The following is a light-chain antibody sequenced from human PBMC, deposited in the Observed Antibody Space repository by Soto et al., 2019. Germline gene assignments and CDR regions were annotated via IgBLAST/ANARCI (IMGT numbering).Light chain of an antibody. V-gene: IGKV3-20*01. Sequence: EIVLTQSPGTLSLSPGETATLSCRASQTVTSYFAWYQQKPGQAPRLLIYGASSRATGIPDRFSGSGSGTDFTLTISGLEPEDFAVYYCLQYGYSPRTFGQGTKVEIK. CDR1: QTVTSY. CDR2: GAS. CDR3: LQYGYSPRT. J-gene: IGKJ1*01.